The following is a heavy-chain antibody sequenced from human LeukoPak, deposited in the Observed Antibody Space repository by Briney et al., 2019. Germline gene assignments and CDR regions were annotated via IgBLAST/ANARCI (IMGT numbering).Heavy chain of an antibody. V-gene: IGHV3-23*01. J-gene: IGHJ5*02. Sequence: GGSLRLSCAASGFTFSSYAMSWVRQAPGKGLEWVSAISGSGGSTYYADSVKGRFTISRDNSKNTLYLQMNSLRAEDTAVYYCARALPHRRLMDTTMEQHWFDPWGQGTLVTVSS. D-gene: IGHD5-18*01. CDR3: ARALPHRRLMDTTMEQHWFDP. CDR1: GFTFSSYA. CDR2: ISGSGGST.